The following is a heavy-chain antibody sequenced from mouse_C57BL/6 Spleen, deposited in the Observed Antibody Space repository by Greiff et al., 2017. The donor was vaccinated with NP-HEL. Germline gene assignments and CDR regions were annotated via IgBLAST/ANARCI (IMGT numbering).Heavy chain of an antibody. V-gene: IGHV7-3*01. Sequence: EVKLVESGGGLVQPGGSLSLSCAASGFTFTDYYMSWVRQPPGKALEWLGFIRNKANGYTTEYSASVKGRFTISRDNSQSILYLQMNALRAEDSATYYCASPIYDGYPWYFDVWGTGTTVTVSS. CDR3: ASPIYDGYPWYFDV. D-gene: IGHD2-3*01. J-gene: IGHJ1*03. CDR1: GFTFTDYY. CDR2: IRNKANGYTT.